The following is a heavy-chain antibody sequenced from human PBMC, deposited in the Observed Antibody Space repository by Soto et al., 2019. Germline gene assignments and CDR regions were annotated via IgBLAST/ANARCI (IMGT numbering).Heavy chain of an antibody. CDR2: ISYDGSNK. J-gene: IGHJ4*02. D-gene: IGHD2-15*01. V-gene: IGHV3-30*18. CDR3: AKDLLAATLDY. Sequence: QVQLVESGGGVVQPGRSLRLSCAASGFTFSSYGMHWVRQAPGKGLEWVAVISYDGSNKYYADSVKGRFTISRDNSKNTLYLQMNSLRAEDTAVYYCAKDLLAATLDYWGQGTLVTVSS. CDR1: GFTFSSYG.